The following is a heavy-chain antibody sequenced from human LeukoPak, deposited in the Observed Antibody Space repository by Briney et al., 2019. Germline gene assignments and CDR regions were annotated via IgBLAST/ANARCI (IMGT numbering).Heavy chain of an antibody. CDR2: IYPGDSDT. J-gene: IGHJ3*02. D-gene: IGHD4-23*01. V-gene: IGHV5-51*01. CDR1: GYIFTTYW. CDR3: ATFPDYGGKGAFDI. Sequence: GESLKISCKGSGYIFTTYWIGWVRQMPEKGLEWMGIIYPGDSDTRYSPSFQGQVTISADKSISTAYLQWSSLKASDTAMYYCATFPDYGGKGAFDIWGQGTMVTVSS.